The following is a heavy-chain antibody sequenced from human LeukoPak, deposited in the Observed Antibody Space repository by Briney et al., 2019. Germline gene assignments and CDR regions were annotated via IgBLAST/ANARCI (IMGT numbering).Heavy chain of an antibody. D-gene: IGHD3-10*01. CDR2: TYRGGPT. V-gene: IGHV3-66*01. CDR3: AREAFFYGSGTESEGSYFYGMDV. J-gene: IGHJ6*02. Sequence: GGSLRLSCAASGITVSGNYINWVRQAPGQGLEWVSVTYRGGPTYCADSVKDRFTVSSDNSGSTLYLQMNSLRAEDTAVYYCAREAFFYGSGTESEGSYFYGMDVWGPGTTVIVSS. CDR1: GITVSGNY.